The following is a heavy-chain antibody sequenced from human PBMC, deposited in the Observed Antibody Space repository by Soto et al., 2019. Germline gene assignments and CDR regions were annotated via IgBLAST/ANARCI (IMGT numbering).Heavy chain of an antibody. Sequence: QVQLVESGGGVVQPGRSLRLSCAASGFTFSSYAMHWVRQAPGKGLEWVAVISYDGSNKYYADSVKGRFTISGDNSKNTLYLQMNSLRAEDTAVYYCARVADYYDSSGYYYDYWGQGTLVTVSS. CDR3: ARVADYYDSSGYYYDY. CDR2: ISYDGSNK. CDR1: GFTFSSYA. J-gene: IGHJ4*02. V-gene: IGHV3-30-3*01. D-gene: IGHD3-22*01.